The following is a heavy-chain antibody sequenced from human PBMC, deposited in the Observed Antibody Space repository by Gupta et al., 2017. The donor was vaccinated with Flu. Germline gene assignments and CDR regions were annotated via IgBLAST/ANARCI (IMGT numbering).Heavy chain of an antibody. CDR2: IKQDGSEK. CDR3: ARQLGPSGHWFDP. J-gene: IGHJ5*02. D-gene: IGHD1-1*01. V-gene: IGHV3-7*01. Sequence: RQAPGKGLEWVANIKQDGSEKYYGDSGKGRFTISRDNAKNSLYLQMNSLRGDDTAVYYCARQLGPSGHWFDPWGQGTLVTVSS.